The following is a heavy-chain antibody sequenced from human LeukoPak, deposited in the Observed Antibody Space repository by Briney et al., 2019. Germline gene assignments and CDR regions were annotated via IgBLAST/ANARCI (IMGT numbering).Heavy chain of an antibody. CDR1: GGSISSSTYY. D-gene: IGHD2-15*01. J-gene: IGHJ4*02. CDR3: ARGGAVVAETRFDY. Sequence: PSETLSLTCTVSGGSISSSTYYWGWIRRPPGKGLEWIGSIYYSGSTNYNPSLKSRVTISVDTSKNQFSLKLSSVTAADTAVYYCARGGAVVAETRFDYWGQGTLVTVSS. CDR2: IYYSGST. V-gene: IGHV4-39*07.